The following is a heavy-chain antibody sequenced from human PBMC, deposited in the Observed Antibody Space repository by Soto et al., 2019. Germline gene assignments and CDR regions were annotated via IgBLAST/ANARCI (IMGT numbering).Heavy chain of an antibody. D-gene: IGHD6-6*01. V-gene: IGHV3-30*03. J-gene: IGHJ6*02. CDR3: ARGGARRKYYYYGMDV. CDR1: GFTLSDYG. CDR2: ISHDGTVQ. Sequence: GGSLRLSCEASGFTLSDYGMQWVRQAPGNGPEWVAVISHDGTVQLYADSVRGRFTISRDNSKNTLYLQMNSLRAEDTAVYYCARGGARRKYYYYGMDVWGQGTTVTVSS.